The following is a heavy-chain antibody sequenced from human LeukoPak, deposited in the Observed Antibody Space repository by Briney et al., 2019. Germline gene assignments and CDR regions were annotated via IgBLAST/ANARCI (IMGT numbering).Heavy chain of an antibody. J-gene: IGHJ6*02. Sequence: GGSLRLSCAASGFTFSTYAMNWVRQAPGKGLEWVSGISGSGGSTWYAESVKGRFTISRDNSKNTLYLQMNRLRAEDTATYYCAKYRTGPPYGLDVWGQGTTVTVSS. V-gene: IGHV3-23*01. CDR2: ISGSGGST. CDR1: GFTFSTYA. D-gene: IGHD1-26*01. CDR3: AKYRTGPPYGLDV.